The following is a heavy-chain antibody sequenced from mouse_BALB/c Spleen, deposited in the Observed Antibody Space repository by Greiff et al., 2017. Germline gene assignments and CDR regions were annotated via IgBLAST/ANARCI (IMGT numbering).Heavy chain of an antibody. J-gene: IGHJ3*01. Sequence: EVNVVESGGGLVKLGGSLKLSCAASGFTFSSYYMSWVRQTPEKRLELVAAINSNGGSTYYPDTVKGRFTISRDNAKNTLYLQMSSLKSEDTALYYCASRQLGLPSWFAYWGQGTLVTVSA. D-gene: IGHD3-2*01. CDR3: ASRQLGLPSWFAY. V-gene: IGHV5-6-2*01. CDR2: INSNGGST. CDR1: GFTFSSYY.